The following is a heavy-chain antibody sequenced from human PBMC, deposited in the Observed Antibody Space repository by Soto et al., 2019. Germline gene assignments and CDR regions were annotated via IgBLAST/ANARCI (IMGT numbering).Heavy chain of an antibody. CDR2: IYSGGST. CDR3: ARGSPSYDILTGYPDYYYYMDV. Sequence: GGSLRLSCAASGFTVSSNYMSWVRQAPGKGLEWVSVIYSGGSTYYADSVKGRFTISRDNSKNTLYLQMNSLRAEDTAVYYCARGSPSYDILTGYPDYYYYMDVWGKGTTVTVSS. V-gene: IGHV3-66*01. D-gene: IGHD3-9*01. J-gene: IGHJ6*03. CDR1: GFTVSSNY.